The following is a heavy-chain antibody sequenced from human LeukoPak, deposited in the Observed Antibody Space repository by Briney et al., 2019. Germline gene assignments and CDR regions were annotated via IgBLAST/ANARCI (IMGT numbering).Heavy chain of an antibody. V-gene: IGHV3-21*01. Sequence: GGSLRLSCAASGFTFSSYSMNWVRQARGKGLEWVSSISSSSSYIYYGDSVKGRFTLSRDHAKNSLYLQMNSLRAEDTAVYYCARGWDSSGWYDYYYMDVWGKGTTVTVSS. J-gene: IGHJ6*03. CDR1: GFTFSSYS. CDR3: ARGWDSSGWYDYYYMDV. CDR2: ISSSSSYI. D-gene: IGHD6-19*01.